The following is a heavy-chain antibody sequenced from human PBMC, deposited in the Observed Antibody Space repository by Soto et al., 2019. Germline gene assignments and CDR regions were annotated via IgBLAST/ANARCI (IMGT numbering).Heavy chain of an antibody. J-gene: IGHJ5*02. CDR2: IYYSGST. CDR3: AREIMCSSTSCYVSRWFDP. D-gene: IGHD2-2*01. CDR1: GGSISSGGYY. Sequence: QVQLQESGPGLVKPSQTLSLTCTVSGGSISSGGYYWSWIRQHPGKGLEWIGYIYYSGSTYYNPSRKSRVTISVDTSKNQFSLKLSSVTAADTAVYYCAREIMCSSTSCYVSRWFDPWGQGTLVTVSS. V-gene: IGHV4-31*03.